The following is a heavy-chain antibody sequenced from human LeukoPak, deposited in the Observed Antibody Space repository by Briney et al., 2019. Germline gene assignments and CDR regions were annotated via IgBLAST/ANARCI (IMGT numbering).Heavy chain of an antibody. CDR2: ISAYNGNT. V-gene: IGHV1-18*01. D-gene: IGHD3-22*01. CDR1: GYDFINYG. CDR3: AAGPGGYDSSGYPDY. J-gene: IGHJ4*02. Sequence: ASVKVSCKASGYDFINYGISWVRQAPGQGLEWMGWISAYNGNTNYAQKLQGRVTMTTDTSTSTAYMELRSLRSDDTAVYYCAAGPGGYDSSGYPDYWGQGTLVTVSS.